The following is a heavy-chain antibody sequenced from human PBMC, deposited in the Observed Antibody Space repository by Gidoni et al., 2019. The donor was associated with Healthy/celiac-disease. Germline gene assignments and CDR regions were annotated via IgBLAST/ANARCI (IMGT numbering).Heavy chain of an antibody. V-gene: IGHV3-23*01. J-gene: IGHJ4*02. CDR3: AKYSSSWYGNGPFDY. CDR2: ISGSGGSK. Sequence: EVQLLESGGGLVQPGVSLILSCAASGFTFSSYALRWVRQAPGKGLEWVKAISGSGGSKYYADSVKGRCTISRDNSKNTLYLKMNSLRAEDTAVYYCAKYSSSWYGNGPFDYWGQGTLVTVSS. CDR1: GFTFSSYA. D-gene: IGHD6-13*01.